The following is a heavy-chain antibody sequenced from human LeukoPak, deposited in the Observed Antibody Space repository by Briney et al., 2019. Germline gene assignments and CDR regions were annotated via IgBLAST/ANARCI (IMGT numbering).Heavy chain of an antibody. CDR1: GGSISSGGYY. V-gene: IGHV4-31*03. CDR2: IYYSGST. Sequence: PSETLSLTCTVSGGSISSGGYYWSWIRQHPGKGLEWIGYIYYSGSTYYNPSLKSRVTISVDTSKNQFSLKLSSVTAADTAVYYCARAEPGDGYSFDYWGQGTLVTVSS. CDR3: ARAEPGDGYSFDY. J-gene: IGHJ4*02. D-gene: IGHD5-24*01.